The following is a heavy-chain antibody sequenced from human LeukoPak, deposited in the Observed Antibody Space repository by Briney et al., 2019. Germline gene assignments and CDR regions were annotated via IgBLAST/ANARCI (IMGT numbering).Heavy chain of an antibody. D-gene: IGHD3-16*01. Sequence: GGSLRLSCAASGFTFSDYSMSWVRQSPGKGLEWLSYISSGSGTIHYADSVKGRFTVSRDNAKNSLYLQMSSLRAEDTAVCHCARVALGYQTYHFDYWGQGTLVTVSS. V-gene: IGHV3-48*01. J-gene: IGHJ4*02. CDR3: ARVALGYQTYHFDY. CDR2: ISSGSGTI. CDR1: GFTFSDYS.